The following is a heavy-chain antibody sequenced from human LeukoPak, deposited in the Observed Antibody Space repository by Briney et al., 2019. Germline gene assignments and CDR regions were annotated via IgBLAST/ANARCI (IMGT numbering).Heavy chain of an antibody. Sequence: VGSPKASCKASRYTFTGFYMHWVPQAPGEGLAWLGRTHPNSGGTKYQQKFQGTVTITRDTSISPAYMELSRLRSADPPVYYRASLNGPPGAYWGEGTLVTVSS. D-gene: IGHD1-26*01. J-gene: IGHJ4*02. CDR2: THPNSGGT. CDR1: RYTFTGFY. CDR3: ASLNGPPGAY. V-gene: IGHV1-2*06.